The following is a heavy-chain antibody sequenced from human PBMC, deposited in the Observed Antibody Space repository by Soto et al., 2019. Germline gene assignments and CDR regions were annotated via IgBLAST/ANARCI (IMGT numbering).Heavy chain of an antibody. D-gene: IGHD3-22*01. CDR1: GYTFTSYA. V-gene: IGHV1-3*01. J-gene: IGHJ4*02. CDR3: ARRKGDYYDSSGYHYYFDY. Sequence: ASVKVSFKASGYTFTSYAMHWVRQAPGQRLEWMGWINAGNGNTKYSQKFQGRVTMTRDTSISTAYMELSRLRSDDTAVYFCARRKGDYYDSSGYHYYFDYWGQGTLVTAPQ. CDR2: INAGNGNT.